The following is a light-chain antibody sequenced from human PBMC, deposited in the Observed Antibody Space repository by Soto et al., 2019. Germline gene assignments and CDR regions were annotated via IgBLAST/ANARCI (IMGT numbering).Light chain of an antibody. Sequence: DIQLTQSPSSLSASVGDRVTITCRASQNIANYLHWYQQKQGKAPKLLIYTASSLQSGVPSRFSGSGSGTDFTLTISSLQPEDFATYYCQQTYSTLFTFGPGTKVDI. CDR1: QNIANY. CDR2: TAS. J-gene: IGKJ3*01. V-gene: IGKV1-39*01. CDR3: QQTYSTLFT.